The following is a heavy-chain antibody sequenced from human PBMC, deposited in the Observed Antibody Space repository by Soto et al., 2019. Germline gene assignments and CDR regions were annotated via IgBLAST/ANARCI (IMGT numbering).Heavy chain of an antibody. Sequence: GGSLRLSGAASGFTFRTYAMEWVRQAPGKGLEWVAVISYDGSTKYYGDSVKGRFTISRDNSNNTLYLQMHSVRPEDTAMYFCARDQSSTVITSTHFDPFGQGTLVTFSS. CDR1: GFTFRTYA. D-gene: IGHD4-17*01. CDR3: ARDQSSTVITSTHFDP. CDR2: ISYDGSTK. J-gene: IGHJ5*02. V-gene: IGHV3-30-3*01.